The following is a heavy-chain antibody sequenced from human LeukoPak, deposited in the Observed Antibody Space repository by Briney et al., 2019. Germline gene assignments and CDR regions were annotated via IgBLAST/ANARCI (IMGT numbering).Heavy chain of an antibody. V-gene: IGHV3-23*01. Sequence: QPGASLILSCATSGFTCTNYSRDWVRQPPGKGLEWVSAVTGPGDTTYYADSVKGRFFMSREDSKTTVYLQMNSLRAEDTAIYYCAKGAEIDLWGQGTLVTVSS. CDR2: VTGPGDTT. J-gene: IGHJ5*02. D-gene: IGHD3-16*01. CDR3: AKGAEIDL. CDR1: GFTCTNYS.